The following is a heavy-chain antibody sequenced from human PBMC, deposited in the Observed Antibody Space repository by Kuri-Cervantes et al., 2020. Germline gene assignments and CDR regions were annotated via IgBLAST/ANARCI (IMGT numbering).Heavy chain of an antibody. CDR2: MNPNSGNT. Sequence: ASVKVSCKASGYTFTSYGISWVRQAPGQGLEWMGWMNPNSGNTGYAQKFQGRVTMTRNTSISTAYMELSSLRSEDTAVYYCARVMDTRTYYYYYGMDVWGQGTTVTVSS. D-gene: IGHD5-18*01. CDR3: ARVMDTRTYYYYYGMDV. V-gene: IGHV1-8*02. J-gene: IGHJ6*02. CDR1: GYTFTSYG.